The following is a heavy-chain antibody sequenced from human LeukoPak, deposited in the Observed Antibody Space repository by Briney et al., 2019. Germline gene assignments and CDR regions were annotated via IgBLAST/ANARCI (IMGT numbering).Heavy chain of an antibody. J-gene: IGHJ6*03. CDR1: GFTFSSYA. Sequence: PGGSLRLSCAASGFTFSSYAMHWVRQAPGKGLEWVAVISYDGSNKYYADSVKGRFTISRDNSKNSLYLQMNSLRAEDTAVYYCASDGDVVYAKGFYYYYYMDVWGKGTTVTVSS. CDR2: ISYDGSNK. V-gene: IGHV3-30-3*01. D-gene: IGHD2-8*01. CDR3: ASDGDVVYAKGFYYYYYMDV.